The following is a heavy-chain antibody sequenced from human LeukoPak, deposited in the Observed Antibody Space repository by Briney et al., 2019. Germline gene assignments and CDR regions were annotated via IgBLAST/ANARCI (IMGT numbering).Heavy chain of an antibody. V-gene: IGHV3-23*01. Sequence: QTGGSLRLSCSASGFTFSTYAMAWVRQAPGKGLEWVSCISINARVTYYGESVRGRFTISRDNSKNTLNLQMNSLRADDAATYYCARDIPNSSWGLDVWGQGTAVTVSS. CDR3: ARDIPNSSWGLDV. J-gene: IGHJ6*02. CDR2: ISINARVT. CDR1: GFTFSTYA. D-gene: IGHD6-13*01.